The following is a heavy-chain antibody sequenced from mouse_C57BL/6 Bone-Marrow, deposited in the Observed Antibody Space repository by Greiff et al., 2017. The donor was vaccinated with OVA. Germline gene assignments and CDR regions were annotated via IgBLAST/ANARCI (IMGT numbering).Heavy chain of an antibody. V-gene: IGHV1-18*01. Sequence: EVQLQESGPELVKPGASVKIPCKASGYTFTDYNMDWVKQSHGKSLEWIGDINPNNGGTIYNQKFKGKATLTVDKSSSTAYMELRSLTSEDTAVYYCARYYDGYYYAMDYWGQGTSVTVSS. D-gene: IGHD2-3*01. J-gene: IGHJ4*01. CDR1: GYTFTDYN. CDR3: ARYYDGYYYAMDY. CDR2: INPNNGGT.